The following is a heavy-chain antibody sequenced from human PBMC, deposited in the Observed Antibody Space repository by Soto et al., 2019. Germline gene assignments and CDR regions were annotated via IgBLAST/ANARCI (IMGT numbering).Heavy chain of an antibody. Sequence: AAVKVSFKASGYTFITYGINWVRQAAGQGLDCMGWMNPNNGNAGYAQKFQGRVTMTRNTSTSTAYMELRSRRSDDTAVYYCARAVGWNDCPYYFDYWGQGTLVTVSS. CDR1: GYTFITYG. V-gene: IGHV1-8*01. CDR2: MNPNNGNA. J-gene: IGHJ4*02. CDR3: ARAVGWNDCPYYFDY. D-gene: IGHD1-1*01.